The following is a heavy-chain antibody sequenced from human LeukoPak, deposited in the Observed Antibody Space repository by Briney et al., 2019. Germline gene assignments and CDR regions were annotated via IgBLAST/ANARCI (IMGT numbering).Heavy chain of an antibody. J-gene: IGHJ4*02. V-gene: IGHV4-38-2*02. CDR1: GYSISSGYY. D-gene: IGHD3-22*01. Sequence: SETLSLTCTVSGYSISSGYYWGWIRQPPGKGLEWIGSIYHSGSTYYNPSLKSRVTISVDTSKNQFSLKLSSVTAADTAVYYCARDYNYYDSSGYPRLDYWGQGTLVTVSS. CDR2: IYHSGST. CDR3: ARDYNYYDSSGYPRLDY.